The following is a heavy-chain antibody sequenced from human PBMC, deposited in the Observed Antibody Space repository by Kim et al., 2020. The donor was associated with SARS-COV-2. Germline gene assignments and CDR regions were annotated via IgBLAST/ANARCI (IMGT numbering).Heavy chain of an antibody. J-gene: IGHJ6*02. CDR2: ISGSGGST. D-gene: IGHD3-10*01. V-gene: IGHV3-23*01. CDR3: AKPQNVLLWFGESLSNYYYYGMDV. CDR1: GFTFSSYA. Sequence: GGSLRLSCAASGFTFSSYAMSWVRQAPGKGLEWVSAISGSGGSTYYADSVKGRFTISRDNSKNTLYLQMNSLRAEDTAVYYCAKPQNVLLWFGESLSNYYYYGMDVWGQGTTVTVSS.